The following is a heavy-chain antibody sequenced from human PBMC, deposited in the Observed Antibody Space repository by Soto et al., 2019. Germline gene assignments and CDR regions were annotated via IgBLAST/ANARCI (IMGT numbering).Heavy chain of an antibody. V-gene: IGHV3-30-3*01. Sequence: GGSLRLSCAASGFTFSSNAMHWVRQAPGKGLEWVAVISYDGSIEYYADSLRGRFSISRDNSKNTMYLQMNSLRIEDTAVYYCGSRAGGVLDNWGQEPLVTVSS. J-gene: IGHJ4*02. D-gene: IGHD3-16*01. CDR1: GFTFSSNA. CDR3: GSRAGGVLDN. CDR2: ISYDGSIE.